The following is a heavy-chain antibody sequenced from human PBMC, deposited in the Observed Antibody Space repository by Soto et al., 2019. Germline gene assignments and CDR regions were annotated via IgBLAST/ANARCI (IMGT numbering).Heavy chain of an antibody. J-gene: IGHJ6*02. V-gene: IGHV4-4*07. Sequence: SETLSLTCTVSGGSISSYYWSWIRQPAGKGLEWIGRIYTSGSTNYNPSLKSRVTMSVDTSKNQFSLKPSSVTAADTAVYYCARDWGYYYDSSGYYGRSGMDVWGQGTTVTVSS. D-gene: IGHD3-22*01. CDR1: GGSISSYY. CDR2: IYTSGST. CDR3: ARDWGYYYDSSGYYGRSGMDV.